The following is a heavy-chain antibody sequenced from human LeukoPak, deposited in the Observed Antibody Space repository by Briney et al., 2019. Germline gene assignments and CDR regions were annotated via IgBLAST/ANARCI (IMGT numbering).Heavy chain of an antibody. CDR3: AKLGGGSESYYNRNGIYYYCMDV. CDR1: GFTFSSYG. CDR2: ISYDGSNK. J-gene: IGHJ6*04. Sequence: GGSLRLSCAASGFTFSSYGMHWVRQAPGKGLEWVAVISYDGSNKYYADSVKGRFTISRDNSKNTLYLQMNSLRAEDTAVYYCAKLGGGSESYYNRNGIYYYCMDVWGKGTTVTVSS. V-gene: IGHV3-30*18. D-gene: IGHD3-10*01.